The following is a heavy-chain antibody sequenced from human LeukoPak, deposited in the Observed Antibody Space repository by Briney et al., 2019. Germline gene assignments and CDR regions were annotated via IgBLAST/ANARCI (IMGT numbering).Heavy chain of an antibody. V-gene: IGHV4-39*07. Sequence: SETLSLTCTVSGGSISSSSYYWGWIRQPPGKGLEWIGSIYYSGSTYYHPSLKSRVTISVDTSKNQFSLKLSSVTAADTAVYYCARDFPVVASHAFDIWGQGTMVTVSS. CDR1: GGSISSSSYY. CDR2: IYYSGST. J-gene: IGHJ3*02. D-gene: IGHD2-15*01. CDR3: ARDFPVVASHAFDI.